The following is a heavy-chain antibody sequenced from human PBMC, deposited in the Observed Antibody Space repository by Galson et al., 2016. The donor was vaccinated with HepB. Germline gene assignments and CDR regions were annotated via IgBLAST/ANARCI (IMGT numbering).Heavy chain of an antibody. V-gene: IGHV3-21*01. CDR3: ARGSPATYGNYFDY. D-gene: IGHD1-1*01. J-gene: IGHJ4*02. CDR2: ISSGSDYI. Sequence: SLRLSCAASGFTFSYYSMNWVRQAPGKGLEWVSSISSGSDYIFYADSLKGRFTISRDNAKNSLFLQMNSLRAEDTAVFYCARGSPATYGNYFDYWGQGTLVTVSS. CDR1: GFTFSYYS.